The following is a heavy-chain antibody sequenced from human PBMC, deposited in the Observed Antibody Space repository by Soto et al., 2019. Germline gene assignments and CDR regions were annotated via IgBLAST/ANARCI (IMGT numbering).Heavy chain of an antibody. J-gene: IGHJ6*02. Sequence: QVQLVQSGAEVKNPGASVKVSCKASGYTFTRYGIGWARQAPGQGLEWMGWINTYNGNTNYAQNVQGRVTLTTDTATSTADMGLRSLRSNDTAIYYGAMVDVYVTPSPQDVWGQGTTVIVSS. D-gene: IGHD3-16*01. V-gene: IGHV1-18*01. CDR2: INTYNGNT. CDR3: AMVDVYVTPSPQDV. CDR1: GYTFTRYG.